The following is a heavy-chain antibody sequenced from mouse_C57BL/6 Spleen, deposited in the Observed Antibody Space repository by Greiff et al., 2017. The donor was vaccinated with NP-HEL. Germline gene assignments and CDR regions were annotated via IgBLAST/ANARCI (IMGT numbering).Heavy chain of an antibody. Sequence: QVQLKQPGAELVRPGSSVKLSCKASGYTFTSYWMHWVKQRPIQGLEWIGNIDPSDSETHYNQKFKDKATLTVDKSSSTAYMQLSSLTSEDSAVYYCARSPFGYGSSYPYFDYWGQGTTLTVSS. J-gene: IGHJ2*01. D-gene: IGHD1-1*01. CDR2: IDPSDSET. CDR3: ARSPFGYGSSYPYFDY. V-gene: IGHV1-52*01. CDR1: GYTFTSYW.